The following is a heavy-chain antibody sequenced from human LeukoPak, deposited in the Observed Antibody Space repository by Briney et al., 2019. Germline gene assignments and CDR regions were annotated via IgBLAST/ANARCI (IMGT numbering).Heavy chain of an antibody. D-gene: IGHD6-19*01. CDR2: IYYSGST. J-gene: IGHJ4*02. Sequence: SETLSLTCTVPGGSISSSSYYWGWVRRPPGKGLEWIGSIYYSGSTYYNPSLKSRVTISVDTSKNQLSLKLSSVTAADTAVYHCARLVAVAGILYYLDYWGQGTLVTVSS. CDR1: GGSISSSSYY. V-gene: IGHV4-39*01. CDR3: ARLVAVAGILYYLDY.